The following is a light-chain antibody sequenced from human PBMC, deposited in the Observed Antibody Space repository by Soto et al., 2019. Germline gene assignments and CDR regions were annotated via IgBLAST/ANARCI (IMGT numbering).Light chain of an antibody. CDR1: QSVSSN. V-gene: IGKV3-15*01. J-gene: IGKJ1*01. CDR3: QQYNNWPPWT. CDR2: GAS. Sequence: EIVMTQSPATLSVSPGERATLSCRASQSVSSNLAWYQQKPGQALRLLIYGASTRATGIPARFSGSGSGTEFTLTISSLQSEDFAVYYCQQYNNWPPWTFDQGTKVEIK.